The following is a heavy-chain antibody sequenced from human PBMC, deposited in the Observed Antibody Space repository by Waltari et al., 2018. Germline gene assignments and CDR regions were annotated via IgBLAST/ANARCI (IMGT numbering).Heavy chain of an antibody. Sequence: EVQLVQSGAEVKKPGESLKISCKGSGYSFTSYWIGCVRQMPGKGLEWMGIIYPGDSGTRYSPSFQGQVTISADKSISTAYLQWSSLKSSDTAMYYCARRIAAADAHFTFDYWGQGTLVTVSS. CDR3: ARRIAAADAHFTFDY. V-gene: IGHV5-51*01. D-gene: IGHD6-13*01. CDR2: IYPGDSGT. J-gene: IGHJ4*02. CDR1: GYSFTSYW.